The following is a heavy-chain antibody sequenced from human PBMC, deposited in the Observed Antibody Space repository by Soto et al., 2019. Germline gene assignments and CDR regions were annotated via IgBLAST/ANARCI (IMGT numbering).Heavy chain of an antibody. CDR3: ARSLLTSSWYAGS. V-gene: IGHV4-59*04. CDR2: IYHSGTT. D-gene: IGHD6-13*01. CDR1: GGSISSYY. Sequence: PSETLSLTCTVSGGSISSYYWSWIRQPPGKGLEWIGSIYHSGTTYYNPSLKSRVTISLDTSRNQFSLKLTSVTAADTAVYYCARSLLTSSWYAGSWGQGTLVTVSS. J-gene: IGHJ5*02.